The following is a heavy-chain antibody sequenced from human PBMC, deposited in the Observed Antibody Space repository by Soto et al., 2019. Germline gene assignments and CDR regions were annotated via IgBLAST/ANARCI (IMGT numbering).Heavy chain of an antibody. J-gene: IGHJ6*02. CDR1: SGPSRSHN. Sequence: QVQLQQSGPGLVKPSETLSLTCTVSSGPSRSHNWGWIRQPPGGGLEWIGYIYHTWDTSYNPSLSSRFTISADTSTNHISLTLRSVTAADTAVYYCVRQGIGDLPGLVDVWGQGTRVSVSS. CDR3: VRQGIGDLPGLVDV. D-gene: IGHD3-10*01. V-gene: IGHV4-59*08. CDR2: IYHTWDT.